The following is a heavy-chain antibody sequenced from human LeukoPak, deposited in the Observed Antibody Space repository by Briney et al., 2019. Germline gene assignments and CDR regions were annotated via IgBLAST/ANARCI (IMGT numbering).Heavy chain of an antibody. V-gene: IGHV3-33*01. CDR3: ARNESSSVYYYY. Sequence: GRSLRLSWAASGHTLSRYSIHRVRQAPGKGLEWVAVIWYDGSNKFYADSVKGRFTISRDNSKNTLYLQMNSLRAEDTAVYYCARNESSSVYYYYWGQGTLVTVSS. D-gene: IGHD3-22*01. CDR1: GHTLSRYS. J-gene: IGHJ4*02. CDR2: IWYDGSNK.